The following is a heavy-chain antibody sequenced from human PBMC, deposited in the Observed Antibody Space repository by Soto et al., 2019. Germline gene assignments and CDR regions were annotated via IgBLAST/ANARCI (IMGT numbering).Heavy chain of an antibody. V-gene: IGHV1-2*04. Sequence: ASVKVSCKASGYTFNGYYMHWVRQAPGQGLEWMGWINPNSGGTNYAQRFQVWVTMSRYSSISLAYMELSRLRSDDTAVYFCVSGSGIPFIAAAGYFDYWGQGTLVTVSS. CDR1: GYTFNGYY. D-gene: IGHD6-13*01. CDR2: INPNSGGT. CDR3: VSGSGIPFIAAAGYFDY. J-gene: IGHJ4*02.